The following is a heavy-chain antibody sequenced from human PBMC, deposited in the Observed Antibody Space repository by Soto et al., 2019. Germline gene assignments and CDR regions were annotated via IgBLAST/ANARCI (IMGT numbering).Heavy chain of an antibody. Sequence: SVKVSCKASGGTFSSYTISWVRQAPGQGLEWMGRIIPILGIANYAQKFQGRVTITADKSTSTAYMELSSLRSEDTAVYYCARDLADIVVVVAANWFDPWGQGTLVTVSS. D-gene: IGHD2-15*01. CDR3: ARDLADIVVVVAANWFDP. V-gene: IGHV1-69*04. CDR1: GGTFSSYT. CDR2: IIPILGIA. J-gene: IGHJ5*02.